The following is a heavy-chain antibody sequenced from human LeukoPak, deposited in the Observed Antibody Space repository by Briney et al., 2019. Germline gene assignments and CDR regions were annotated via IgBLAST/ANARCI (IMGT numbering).Heavy chain of an antibody. J-gene: IGHJ3*02. V-gene: IGHV4-34*01. CDR2: INHSGST. CDR1: GGSFSDYY. Sequence: PSETLSLTCAVYGGSFSDYYWSWIRQPPGKGLEWIGEINHSGSTNYNPSLKSRVTISVDTSKSQFSLKFTSVTAADTAVYYCARTPDDAFDIWGKETMVTVSS. CDR3: ARTPDDAFDI.